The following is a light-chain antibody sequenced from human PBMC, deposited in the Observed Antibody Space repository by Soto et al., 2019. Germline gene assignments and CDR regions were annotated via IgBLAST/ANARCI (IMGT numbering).Light chain of an antibody. J-gene: IGKJ4*01. CDR2: GAS. CDR3: QHRSNWPPVIT. CDR1: ESVSTN. Sequence: EIVMTQSPATLSLSSGERATLSCRASESVSTNLAWYQQKAGQAPRLLIYGASDRATGVPARFSGSGSGTDFTLTISSLEPEDFAVYYCQHRSNWPPVITFGGGTKVDIK. V-gene: IGKV3-11*01.